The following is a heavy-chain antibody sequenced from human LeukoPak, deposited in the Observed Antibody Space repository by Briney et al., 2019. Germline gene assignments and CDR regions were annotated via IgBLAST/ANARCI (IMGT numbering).Heavy chain of an antibody. CDR1: GGSFSGYY. V-gene: IGHV4-34*01. CDR3: AKDRGPMVQGRFTLSYYMDV. Sequence: SETLSLTCAVYGGSFSGYYWSWIRQPPGKGLEWIGEINHSGSTNYNPSLKSRVTISVDTSKNQFSLKLSSVTAADTAVYYCAKDRGPMVQGRFTLSYYMDVWGKGTTVTVSS. D-gene: IGHD3-10*01. CDR2: INHSGST. J-gene: IGHJ6*03.